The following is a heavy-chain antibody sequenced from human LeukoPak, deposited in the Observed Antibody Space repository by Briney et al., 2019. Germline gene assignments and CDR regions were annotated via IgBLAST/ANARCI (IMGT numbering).Heavy chain of an antibody. J-gene: IGHJ4*02. CDR2: IYNSGTT. V-gene: IGHV4-59*08. Sequence: PSETLSFTCTVSGYSISSNYWGWMRHPQGLGLEGCGTIYNSGTTNYNNSLDSRATTSLATSKNPFFLKLSSVTAADTGIYYCARHALGSSWYLVAYSGQGTLVTVSS. CDR3: ARHALGSSWYLVAY. D-gene: IGHD6-13*01. CDR1: GYSISSNY.